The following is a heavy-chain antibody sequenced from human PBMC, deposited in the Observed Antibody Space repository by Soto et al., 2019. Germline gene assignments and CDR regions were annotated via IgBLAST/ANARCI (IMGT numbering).Heavy chain of an antibody. CDR1: GGSISSGGYY. J-gene: IGHJ5*02. CDR3: ARESPLGSGSNWFDP. Sequence: QVQLQESGPGLVKPSQTLSLTCTVSGGSISSGGYYWSWIRQHPGKGLEWIGYIYYSGSTYYNPSRKSRVTISVDTSKNQFSLKLSSVTAADTAVYYCARESPLGSGSNWFDPWGQGTLVTVSS. CDR2: IYYSGST. D-gene: IGHD3-10*01. V-gene: IGHV4-31*03.